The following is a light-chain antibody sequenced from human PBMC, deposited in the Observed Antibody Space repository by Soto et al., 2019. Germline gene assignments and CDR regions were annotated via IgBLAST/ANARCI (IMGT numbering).Light chain of an antibody. Sequence: EDVLTPSPPTLSLSGDETAPLYCRASQSVSGYLAWYQQKPGQAPRLLIYDASSRPTDIPARFSGSGSGTDFTLTISSLEPEDFALYYCQQRSNWPITVGQGTRLEIK. J-gene: IGKJ5*01. CDR1: QSVSGY. CDR3: QQRSNWPIT. CDR2: DAS. V-gene: IGKV3-11*01.